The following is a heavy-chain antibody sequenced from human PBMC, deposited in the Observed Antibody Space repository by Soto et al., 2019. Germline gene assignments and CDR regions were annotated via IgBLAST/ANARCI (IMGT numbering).Heavy chain of an antibody. J-gene: IGHJ5*02. CDR3: AKDSSSGWYANWFDP. CDR1: GFTFDDYA. D-gene: IGHD6-19*01. Sequence: GGSLRLSCAASGFTFDDYAMHWVRQAPEKGLEWVSGISWNSGSIGYADSVKGRFTISRDNAKNSLYLQMNSLRAEDTSFYYCAKDSSSGWYANWFDPWGQGTLVTVSS. CDR2: ISWNSGSI. V-gene: IGHV3-9*01.